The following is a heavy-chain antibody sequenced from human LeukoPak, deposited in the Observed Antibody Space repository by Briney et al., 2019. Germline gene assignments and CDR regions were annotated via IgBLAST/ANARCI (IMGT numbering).Heavy chain of an antibody. CDR1: GGSISSYY. CDR3: ARTLSYYDSSVNVGWFDP. Sequence: SETLSLTCTVSGGSISSYYWSWIRQPPGKGLEWIGYIYYSGSTNYNPSLESRVTISVDTSKNQFSLKLSSVTAADTAVYYCARTLSYYDSSVNVGWFDPWGQGTLVTVSS. CDR2: IYYSGST. J-gene: IGHJ5*02. D-gene: IGHD3-22*01. V-gene: IGHV4-59*01.